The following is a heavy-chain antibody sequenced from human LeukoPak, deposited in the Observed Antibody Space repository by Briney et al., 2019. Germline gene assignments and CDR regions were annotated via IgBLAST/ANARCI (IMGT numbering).Heavy chain of an antibody. V-gene: IGHV3-21*01. D-gene: IGHD3-22*01. J-gene: IGHJ5*02. Sequence: PGGSLRLSCTASGCTFSSCSMNWVRKAPGQGQEWVSSISISSYIYYAGSVKGRFTISRDNAKNSLYLQMNSLRAEDTAVYYCARDARTLYYYDSSGYQEVWFDPWGQGTLVTVSS. CDR1: GCTFSSCS. CDR3: ARDARTLYYYDSSGYQEVWFDP. CDR2: ISISSYI.